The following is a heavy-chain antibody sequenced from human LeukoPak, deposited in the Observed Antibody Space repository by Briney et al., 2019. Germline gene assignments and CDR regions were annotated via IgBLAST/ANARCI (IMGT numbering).Heavy chain of an antibody. Sequence: GGSLRLSCAASGFTFSIYEVNWVRQAPGKGLEWVSYISSSGSTIYYADSVKGRFTISRDNAKNSLYPQMNSLRAEDTAVYYCARDRRATVTETSVKYGMDVWGKGTTVTVSS. CDR2: ISSSGSTI. J-gene: IGHJ6*04. D-gene: IGHD1-14*01. CDR1: GFTFSIYE. V-gene: IGHV3-48*03. CDR3: ARDRRATVTETSVKYGMDV.